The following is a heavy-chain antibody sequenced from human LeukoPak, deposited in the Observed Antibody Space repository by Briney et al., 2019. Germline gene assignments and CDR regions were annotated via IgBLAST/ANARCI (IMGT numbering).Heavy chain of an antibody. CDR3: AREKTPNYYYYYMDV. Sequence: GASVKVSCKASGYTFTGYYMHWVRQAPGQGLEWIGWINPNSGGTNYAQKFRGRVTMTRDTSISTAYMELSRLRSDDTAVYYCAREKTPNYYYYYMDVWGKGTTVTVSS. CDR2: INPNSGGT. J-gene: IGHJ6*03. CDR1: GYTFTGYY. V-gene: IGHV1-2*02.